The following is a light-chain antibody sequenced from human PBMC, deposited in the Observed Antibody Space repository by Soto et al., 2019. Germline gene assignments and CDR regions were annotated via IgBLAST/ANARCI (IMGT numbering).Light chain of an antibody. Sequence: DIVMTQSPSTLSVSPGERATLSCRASQSVSSNLAWYQQKPGKAPRLLIYGASNRATGIPARFSASGSRTDFALHISSLEPEDFACYYCQQRSNWPLVITFGQGTRLEIK. CDR1: QSVSSN. V-gene: IGKV3-11*01. CDR3: QQRSNWPLVIT. J-gene: IGKJ5*01. CDR2: GAS.